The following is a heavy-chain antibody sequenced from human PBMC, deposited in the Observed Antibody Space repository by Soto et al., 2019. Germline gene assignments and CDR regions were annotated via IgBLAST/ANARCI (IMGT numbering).Heavy chain of an antibody. CDR2: INAGNGNT. J-gene: IGHJ6*02. V-gene: IGHV1-3*01. CDR1: GYTFTSYA. CDR3: ARDQDTIFGVVIREGAGYGMDV. D-gene: IGHD3-3*01. Sequence: QVQLVQSGAEVKKPGASVKVSCKASGYTFTSYAMHWVRQAPGQRLEWMGWINAGNGNTKYSQKFQGRVTITRDTSGSTAYMELSSLRSEDTAVYYCARDQDTIFGVVIREGAGYGMDVWGQGTTVTVSS.